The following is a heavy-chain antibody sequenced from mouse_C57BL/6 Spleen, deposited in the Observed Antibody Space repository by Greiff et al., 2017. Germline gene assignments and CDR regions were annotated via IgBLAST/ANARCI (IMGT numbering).Heavy chain of an antibody. CDR1: GFTFSSYA. Sequence: DVKLVESGEGLVKPGGSLKLSCAASGFTFSSYAMSWVRQTPEKRLEWVAYISSGGDYIYYADTVKGRFTISRDNARNTLYLQMSSLKSEDTAMYYCTRERLYYYGSSLYAMDYWGQGTSVTVSS. J-gene: IGHJ4*01. D-gene: IGHD1-1*01. CDR3: TRERLYYYGSSLYAMDY. CDR2: ISSGGDYI. V-gene: IGHV5-9-1*02.